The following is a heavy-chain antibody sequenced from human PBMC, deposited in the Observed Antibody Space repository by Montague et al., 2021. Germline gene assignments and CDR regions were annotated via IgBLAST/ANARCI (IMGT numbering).Heavy chain of an antibody. CDR3: ARSAFAAALDP. Sequence: SLRLSCAASGFTFSNYWMHWVRQAPGKGLVWVSHIKYDGSRTGYADSVKGRFTISRDNAKNTLYLQMNSLRVDDTAVYCARSAFAAALDPWGQGTLVTVSS. D-gene: IGHD6-25*01. CDR2: IKYDGSRT. V-gene: IGHV3-74*01. CDR1: GFTFSNYW. J-gene: IGHJ5*02.